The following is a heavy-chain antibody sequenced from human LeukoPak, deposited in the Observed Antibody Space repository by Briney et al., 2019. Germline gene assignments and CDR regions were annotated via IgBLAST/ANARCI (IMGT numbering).Heavy chain of an antibody. J-gene: IGHJ3*02. D-gene: IGHD3-3*01. Sequence: GGSLRPSCAASEFTVSSTYITWLRQAPGKGLEWVSVIYPGGNALYADSVKGRFTISRDISKNIVYLQINNLRVEDTAVYYCARDRRSGLGHAFDIWGQGTVVTVSS. CDR3: ARDRRSGLGHAFDI. CDR1: EFTVSSTY. V-gene: IGHV3-53*01. CDR2: IYPGGNA.